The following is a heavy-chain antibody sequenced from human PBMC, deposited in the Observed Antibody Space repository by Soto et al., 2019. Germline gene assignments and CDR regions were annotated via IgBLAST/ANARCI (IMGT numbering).Heavy chain of an antibody. J-gene: IGHJ2*01. V-gene: IGHV2-5*02. CDR3: AHRPGGYDPLNWYFDL. Sequence: QITLKESGPPLVNPTQPLTLTCTFSGFSLSTSGVGVGWIRQPPGKALEWLALIYWDDDKRYSPSLKSRLTITKDTSKNQVVLTMTNMDPVDTATYYCAHRPGGYDPLNWYFDLWGRGTLVTVSS. CDR1: GFSLSTSGVG. CDR2: IYWDDDK. D-gene: IGHD5-12*01.